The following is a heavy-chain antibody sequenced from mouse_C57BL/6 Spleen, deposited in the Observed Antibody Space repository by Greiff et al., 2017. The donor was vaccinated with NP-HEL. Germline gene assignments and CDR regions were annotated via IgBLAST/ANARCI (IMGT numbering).Heavy chain of an antibody. D-gene: IGHD2-1*01. J-gene: IGHJ3*01. V-gene: IGHV1-64*01. CDR2: IHPNSGST. CDR3: ARSGGNYAAWLAY. CDR1: GYTFTSYW. Sequence: VQLQQSGAELVKPGASVKLSCKASGYTFTSYWMHWVKQRPGQGLEWIGMIHPNSGSTNYNEKFKSKATLTVDKSSSTAYMQLSSLTSEDSAVYYCARSGGNYAAWLAYWGQGTLVTVSA.